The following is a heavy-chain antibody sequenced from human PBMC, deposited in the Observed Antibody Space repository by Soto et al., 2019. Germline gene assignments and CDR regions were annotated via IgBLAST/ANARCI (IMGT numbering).Heavy chain of an antibody. CDR3: ARGRYGDY. Sequence: QVHLVQSGAEVKKPGASVKVSCKGSGYTFTSYGITWVRQAPGQGLEWMGWISAHNGNTDYAQKLQGRVTVTRDTSTSTAYMELGSLRSDDTAVDYGARGRYGDYWGQGALVTVSS. J-gene: IGHJ4*02. CDR1: GYTFTSYG. V-gene: IGHV1-18*01. CDR2: ISAHNGNT. D-gene: IGHD1-1*01.